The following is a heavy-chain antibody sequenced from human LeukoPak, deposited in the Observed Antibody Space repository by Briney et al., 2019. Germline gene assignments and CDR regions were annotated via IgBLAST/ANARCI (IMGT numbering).Heavy chain of an antibody. D-gene: IGHD3-16*01. V-gene: IGHV4-34*01. CDR3: ARARLGLSLIDY. Sequence: SETLSLTCAVYGGSFSGYYWSWIRQPPGKGLEWIGEINHSGSTNYNPSLKSRVTISVDTSKNQFSLKLSSVTAADTAVYYCARARLGLSLIDYWGQGTLVTVSS. CDR2: INHSGST. J-gene: IGHJ4*02. CDR1: GGSFSGYY.